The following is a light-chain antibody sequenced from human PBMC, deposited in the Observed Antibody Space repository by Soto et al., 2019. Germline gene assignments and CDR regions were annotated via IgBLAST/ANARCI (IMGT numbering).Light chain of an antibody. CDR3: QQYYSYPFT. CDR2: AAS. CDR1: QDISSF. V-gene: IGKV1-8*01. J-gene: IGKJ4*01. Sequence: AIRMTQFPSSLSASPGDRVTITCRASQDISSFLAWYQQEPGRAPKLLIYAASTLQSGVPSRFSGSGSGTDFTLTISSLQSEDFATYYCQQYYSYPFTFGGGTKVDIK.